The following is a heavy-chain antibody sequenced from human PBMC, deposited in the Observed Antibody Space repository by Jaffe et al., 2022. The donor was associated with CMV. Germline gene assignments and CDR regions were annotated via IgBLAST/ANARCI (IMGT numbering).Heavy chain of an antibody. J-gene: IGHJ3*02. CDR1: GFTFSSYG. V-gene: IGHV3-33*01. CDR2: IWYDGSNK. D-gene: IGHD3-10*01. Sequence: QVQLVESGGGVVQPGRSLRLSCAASGFTFSSYGMHWVRQAPGKGLEWVAVIWYDGSNKYYADSVKGRFTISRDNSKNTLYLQMNSLRAEDTAVYYCARNYGSGSGDAFDIWGQGTMVTVSS. CDR3: ARNYGSGSGDAFDI.